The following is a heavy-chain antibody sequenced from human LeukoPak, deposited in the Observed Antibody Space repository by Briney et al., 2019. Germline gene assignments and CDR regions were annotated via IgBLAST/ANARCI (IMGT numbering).Heavy chain of an antibody. Sequence: GGSLRLSCAASGFTFSSYWMTWVRQAPGKGLVWVSRINSDGSITSYADSVKGRFTISRDNAKNTLYLQMNSLRADDTAVYYCARGGDYGDFGYWGQGTLVTVSS. CDR1: GFTFSSYW. CDR3: ARGGDYGDFGY. CDR2: INSDGSIT. V-gene: IGHV3-74*01. J-gene: IGHJ4*02. D-gene: IGHD4-17*01.